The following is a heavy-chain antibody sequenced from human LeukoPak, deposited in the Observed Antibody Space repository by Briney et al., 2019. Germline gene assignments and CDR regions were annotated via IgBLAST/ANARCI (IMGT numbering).Heavy chain of an antibody. J-gene: IGHJ5*02. CDR3: ARGWEDIVVVPAAMGLDP. Sequence: SETLSLTCAVYGGSFSGYYWSWIRQPPGKGLERIGEINHSGSTNYNPSLKSRVTISVDTSKNQFSLKLSSVTAADTAVYYCARGWEDIVVVPAAMGLDPWGQGTLVTVSS. CDR1: GGSFSGYY. CDR2: INHSGST. V-gene: IGHV4-34*01. D-gene: IGHD2-2*01.